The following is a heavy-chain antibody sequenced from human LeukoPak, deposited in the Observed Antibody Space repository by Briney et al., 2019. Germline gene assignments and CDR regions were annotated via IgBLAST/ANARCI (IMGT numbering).Heavy chain of an antibody. V-gene: IGHV1-69*01. CDR2: IIPIFGTA. D-gene: IGHD3-3*01. Sequence: GSSVKVSCKPSGGTFSSYAISWVRQAPGQGLEWMGGIIPIFGTANYAQKFQGRVTITADESTSTAYMELSSLRSEDTAVYYCAREAGPSGYYYYYGMDVWGQGTTVTVSS. CDR3: AREAGPSGYYYYYGMDV. J-gene: IGHJ6*02. CDR1: GGTFSSYA.